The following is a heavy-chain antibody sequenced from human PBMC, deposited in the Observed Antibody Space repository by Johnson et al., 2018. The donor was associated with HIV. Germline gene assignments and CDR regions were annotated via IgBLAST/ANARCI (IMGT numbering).Heavy chain of an antibody. D-gene: IGHD5-18*01. CDR2: ISYNEDKK. J-gene: IGHJ3*01. V-gene: IGHV3-30*04. CDR3: VRQYERYGYAFDL. Sequence: QVQLVESGGGVVQPGRSLRLSCAASGFTFRTFPMHWVRQAPGKGLAWMAFISYNEDKKYYADSVKGRFTISRDNSKNILYLQMNDLRAEDTAVYYCVRQYERYGYAFDLWGQGTVVTVSS. CDR1: GFTFRTFP.